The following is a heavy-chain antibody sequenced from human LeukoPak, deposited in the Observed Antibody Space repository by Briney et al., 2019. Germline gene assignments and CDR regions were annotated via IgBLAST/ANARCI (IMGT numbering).Heavy chain of an antibody. CDR3: ARDRAWNYFDY. V-gene: IGHV3-30*03. D-gene: IGHD3-3*01. J-gene: IGHJ4*02. CDR2: ISNDGSRK. CDR1: GSTFSRHG. Sequence: GGSLRLSCAPSGSTFSRHGMHWVRQAPGKGLEWVAIISNDGSRKYYAHSVEGRFTISRDNSKNTLYLQMDSLRAEDTAVYYCARDRAWNYFDYWGQGTLVTVSS.